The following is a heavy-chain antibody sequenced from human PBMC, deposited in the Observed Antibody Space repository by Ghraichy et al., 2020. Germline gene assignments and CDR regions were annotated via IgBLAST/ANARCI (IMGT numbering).Heavy chain of an antibody. V-gene: IGHV3-53*01. J-gene: IGHJ5*02. CDR1: GFTVSSNY. Sequence: GGSLRLSCAASGFTVSSNYMSWVRQAPGKGLEWVSVIYSGDRIYYADSVKGRFTISRDNSKNTLYLQMNSLRAEDTAVYYCARATRGWFDPWGQGTLVTVSS. CDR2: IYSGDRI. CDR3: ARATRGWFDP. D-gene: IGHD2-2*01.